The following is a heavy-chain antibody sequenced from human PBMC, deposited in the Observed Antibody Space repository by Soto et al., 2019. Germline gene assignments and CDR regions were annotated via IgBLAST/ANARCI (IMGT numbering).Heavy chain of an antibody. V-gene: IGHV1-24*01. CDR3: ATAREEPGGYDYVWGSYRSRYFDY. Sequence: GASVKVSCKVSGYTLTELSMHWVRQAPGKGLEWMGGFDPEDGETIYAQKFQGRVTMTEDTSTDTAYMELSSLRSEDTAVYYCATAREEPGGYDYVWGSYRSRYFDYWGQGTLVTVSS. CDR2: FDPEDGET. J-gene: IGHJ4*02. D-gene: IGHD3-16*02. CDR1: GYTLTELS.